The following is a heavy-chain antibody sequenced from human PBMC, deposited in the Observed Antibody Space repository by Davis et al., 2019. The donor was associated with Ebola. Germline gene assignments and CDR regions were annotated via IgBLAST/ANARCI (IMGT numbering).Heavy chain of an antibody. J-gene: IGHJ6*02. CDR2: ISYDGSNK. CDR1: GFTFSSYG. Sequence: GESLKISCAASGFTFSSYGMHWVRQAPGKGLEWVAVISYDGSNKYYADSVKGRFTISRDNSKNTLYLQMNSLRAEDTAVYYCARDQALPHYDILTGYYHYYGMDVWGQGTTVTVSS. D-gene: IGHD3-9*01. V-gene: IGHV3-30*03. CDR3: ARDQALPHYDILTGYYHYYGMDV.